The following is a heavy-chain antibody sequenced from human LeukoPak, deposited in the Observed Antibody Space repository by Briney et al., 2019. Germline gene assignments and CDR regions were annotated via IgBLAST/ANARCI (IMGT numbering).Heavy chain of an antibody. CDR3: ARSGVSYYYDSSPQDS. CDR1: GGSISSGSYY. J-gene: IGHJ4*02. CDR2: IYTSGST. D-gene: IGHD3-22*01. Sequence: PSQTLSLTCTVSGGSISSGSYYWSWIRQPAGKGLEWIGRIYTSGSTNYNPSLKSRVTISVDTSKNQFSLKLSSVTAADTAVYYCARSGVSYYYDSSPQDSWGQGTLVTVSS. V-gene: IGHV4-61*02.